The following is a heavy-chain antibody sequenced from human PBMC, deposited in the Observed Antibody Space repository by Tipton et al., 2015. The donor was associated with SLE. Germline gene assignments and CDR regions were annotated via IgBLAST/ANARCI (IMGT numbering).Heavy chain of an antibody. CDR3: ARLGGAYDAFDI. J-gene: IGHJ3*02. CDR2: IYYSGTT. CDR1: GGSISSNNES. V-gene: IGHV4-39*07. Sequence: TLSLTCTVSGGSISSNNESWGWVRQPPGKGLEWIGNIYYSGTTYYNPSLKSRVTMSAETSKNQFSLKLSSVTAADTAVYYCARLGGAYDAFDIWGQGTLVTVSS. D-gene: IGHD3-16*01.